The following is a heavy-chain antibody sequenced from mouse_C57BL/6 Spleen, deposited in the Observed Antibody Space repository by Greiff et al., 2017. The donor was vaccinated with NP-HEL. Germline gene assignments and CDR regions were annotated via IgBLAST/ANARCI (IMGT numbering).Heavy chain of an antibody. CDR2: ISSGSSTI. J-gene: IGHJ3*01. CDR3: ARKEYECAY. V-gene: IGHV5-17*01. D-gene: IGHD2-14*01. Sequence: EVKLMESGGGLVKPGGSLKLSCAASGFTFSDYGMHWVRQAPEKGLEWVAYISSGSSTIYYADTVKGRFTISRDNAKNTLFLQMTSLRSEDTAMYYCARKEYECAYWGQGTLVTVAA. CDR1: GFTFSDYG.